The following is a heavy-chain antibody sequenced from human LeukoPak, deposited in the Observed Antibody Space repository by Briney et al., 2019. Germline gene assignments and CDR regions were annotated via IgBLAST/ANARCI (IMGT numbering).Heavy chain of an antibody. Sequence: SQTLSLTCTVSGVSISSSSYYWSWIRQPAGKGLEWIGHIYTRGSTNYNPSLKSRVTISVDTSKNQFSLKLSSVNAAETAVYYCARGTRAWYYFDYWGQGSLVTVSS. V-gene: IGHV4-61*09. J-gene: IGHJ4*02. D-gene: IGHD2-8*02. CDR2: IYTRGST. CDR1: GVSISSSSYY. CDR3: ARGTRAWYYFDY.